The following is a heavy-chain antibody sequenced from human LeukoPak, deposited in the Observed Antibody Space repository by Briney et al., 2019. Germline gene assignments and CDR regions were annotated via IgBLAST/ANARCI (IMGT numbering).Heavy chain of an antibody. D-gene: IGHD3-3*01. J-gene: IGHJ3*02. Sequence: GGSLRLSCAASGFTFSSYSMNWVRQAPGKGLEWVSFISSSSSYIYYADSVKGRFTISRDNAKNSLYLQMNSLRAEDTAVYYCARDQTIFGVAHDAFDIWGQGTMVTVSS. CDR3: ARDQTIFGVAHDAFDI. CDR2: ISSSSSYI. CDR1: GFTFSSYS. V-gene: IGHV3-21*01.